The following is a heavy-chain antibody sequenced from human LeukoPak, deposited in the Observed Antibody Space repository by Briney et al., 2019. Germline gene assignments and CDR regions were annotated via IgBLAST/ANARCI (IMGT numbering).Heavy chain of an antibody. CDR1: GFIFTSYS. J-gene: IGHJ4*02. Sequence: GGSLRLSCLASGFIFTSYSMHWVRQAPGKRLEYVSGVDSKGGSTYYADPVKGRFTISRDNSKNTLYLQMADLRIEDTAIYYCVKLGTRVATLRAEVDCWGQGTLVAVST. V-gene: IGHV3-64D*06. D-gene: IGHD5-12*01. CDR3: VKLGTRVATLRAEVDC. CDR2: VDSKGGST.